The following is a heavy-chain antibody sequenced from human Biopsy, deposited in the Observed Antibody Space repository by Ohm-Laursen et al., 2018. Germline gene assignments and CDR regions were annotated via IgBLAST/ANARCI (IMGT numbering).Heavy chain of an antibody. D-gene: IGHD1-26*01. Sequence: SLRLSCAAFGFTFSSYAMNWVRQAPGKGMEWISYIYGGGNPVSYADSVKGRFTISRDNAHNSLYLHMNSLRAEDTAVYYCARLNSGTYDASDLWGQGTMVSVSS. J-gene: IGHJ3*01. V-gene: IGHV3-48*03. CDR1: GFTFSSYA. CDR2: IYGGGNPV. CDR3: ARLNSGTYDASDL.